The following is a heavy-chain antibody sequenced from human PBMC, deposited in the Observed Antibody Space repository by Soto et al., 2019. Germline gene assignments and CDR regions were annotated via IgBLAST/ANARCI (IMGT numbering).Heavy chain of an antibody. CDR2: ISSSSSYR. V-gene: IGHV3-21*01. Sequence: EVQLVESGGGLVKPGGSLRLSCAASGFTFSSYSMNWVRQAPGKGLEWVSSISSSSSYRYYSDSVKGRFTISRDNAKNSLYLQMNSLRAEDTAVYYCARVAGPNYYYYYGMDVWGQGTTVTVSS. CDR1: GFTFSSYS. D-gene: IGHD6-19*01. CDR3: ARVAGPNYYYYYGMDV. J-gene: IGHJ6*02.